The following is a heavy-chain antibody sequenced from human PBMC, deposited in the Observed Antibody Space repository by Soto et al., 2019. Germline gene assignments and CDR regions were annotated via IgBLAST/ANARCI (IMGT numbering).Heavy chain of an antibody. D-gene: IGHD2-21*02. Sequence: QVQLVESGGGVVQPGRSLRLSCAASGFVFSSYGMHWVRQAPGKGLEWVAFISNDGSNKYYADSVQGRFTISRDNSKSTLYLQMNSLRAEDTAMYSCAANPQDPHRGGDCYIDYWGQGTLVTVSS. V-gene: IGHV3-30*03. J-gene: IGHJ4*02. CDR1: GFVFSSYG. CDR3: AANPQDPHRGGDCYIDY. CDR2: ISNDGSNK.